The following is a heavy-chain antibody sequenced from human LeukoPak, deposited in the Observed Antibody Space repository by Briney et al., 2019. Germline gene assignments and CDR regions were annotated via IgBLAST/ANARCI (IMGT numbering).Heavy chain of an antibody. CDR2: INPNSGGT. CDR1: GYTFTSYG. V-gene: IGHV1-2*02. Sequence: ASVKVSCKASGYTFTSYGISWVRQAPGQGLEWMGWINPNSGGTNYAQKFQGRVTMTRDTSISTAYMELSRLRSDDTAVYYCARVVYAQYYFDYWGQGTLVTVSS. D-gene: IGHD2-8*01. J-gene: IGHJ4*02. CDR3: ARVVYAQYYFDY.